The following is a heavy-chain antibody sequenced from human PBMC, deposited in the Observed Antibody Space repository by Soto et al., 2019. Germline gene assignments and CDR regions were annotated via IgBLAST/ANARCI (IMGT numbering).Heavy chain of an antibody. Sequence: SETLSLTCTVSGGSTSSYYWSWIRQPPGKGREWIGYIYYTGNTNYNPSLQSRVTISVDTSKNQFSLKLASLTAADTAVYYCVRATTSCAVDFDYWGQGTLVTVS. D-gene: IGHD1-26*01. CDR1: GGSTSSYY. J-gene: IGHJ4*02. CDR2: IYYTGNT. V-gene: IGHV4-59*01. CDR3: VRATTSCAVDFDY.